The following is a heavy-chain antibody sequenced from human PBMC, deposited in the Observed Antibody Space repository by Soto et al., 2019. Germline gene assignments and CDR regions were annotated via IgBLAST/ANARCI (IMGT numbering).Heavy chain of an antibody. D-gene: IGHD4-17*01. J-gene: IGHJ6*02. Sequence: PSETLSLTCAVSGGSLSYYYWPWIRQSPGKGLEWIGEIHPSGSTYYNPSLRSRVTISVDTSKNQFSLKLTSLTAADTAIYYCARGRGEYKLGNVWGHGTTVTVSS. CDR2: IHPSGST. CDR1: GGSLSYYY. CDR3: ARGRGEYKLGNV. V-gene: IGHV4-34*01.